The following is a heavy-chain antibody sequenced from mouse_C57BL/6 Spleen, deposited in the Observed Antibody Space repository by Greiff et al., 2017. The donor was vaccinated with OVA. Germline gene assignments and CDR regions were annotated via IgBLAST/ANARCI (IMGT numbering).Heavy chain of an antibody. CDR3: GIDDNDDAMED. J-gene: IGHJ4*01. V-gene: IGHV1-54*01. D-gene: IGHD2-4*01. CDR2: INPGSGGT. CDR1: GYAFTNYL. Sequence: VMLVESGAELVRPGTSVKVSCKASGYAFTNYLIEWVKQRPGQGLEWIGVINPGSGGTNYNEKFKGKATLTADKSSSTAYMQLSSLTSEEAAVYFGGIDDNDDAMEDWGQGTSVTVAS.